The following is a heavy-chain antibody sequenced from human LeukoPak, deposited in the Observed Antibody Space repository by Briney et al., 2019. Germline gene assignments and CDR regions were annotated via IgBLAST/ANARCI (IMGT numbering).Heavy chain of an antibody. J-gene: IGHJ3*02. D-gene: IGHD6-19*01. CDR2: IYYSGST. CDR1: GGSISSYY. V-gene: IGHV4-59*01. Sequence: SETLSLTCTVSGGSISSYYWSWLRQPPGKGLEWIGYIYYSGSTNYNPSLKSRVTISVDTSKNQFSLKLSSVTAADTAVYYCARDRVGSGWSNDAFDIWGQGTMVTVPS. CDR3: ARDRVGSGWSNDAFDI.